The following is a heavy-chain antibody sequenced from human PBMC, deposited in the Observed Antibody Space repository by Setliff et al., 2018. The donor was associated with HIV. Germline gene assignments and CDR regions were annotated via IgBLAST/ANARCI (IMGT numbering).Heavy chain of an antibody. D-gene: IGHD6-19*01. CDR3: ANHDRGPNSGGSRNYYFMDV. J-gene: IGHJ6*03. V-gene: IGHV3-33*06. CDR2: IWYDGSNK. CDR1: EFTLSNYG. Sequence: PGGSLRLSCAASEFTLSNYGMHWVRQAPGKGLEWVAVIWYDGSNKYYADSVKGRFAISRDNSKNTLYLQMNSLSAEDTAVYYCANHDRGPNSGGSRNYYFMDVWGKGTTVTVSS.